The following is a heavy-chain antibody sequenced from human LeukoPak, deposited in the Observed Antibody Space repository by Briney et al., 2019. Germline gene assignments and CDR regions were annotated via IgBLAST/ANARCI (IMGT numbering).Heavy chain of an antibody. V-gene: IGHV3-53*01. D-gene: IGHD3-22*01. CDR3: ARRAGDYSHPYDY. CDR1: GFAFSSYA. CDR2: IYSGGNT. Sequence: PGGSLRLSCAASGFAFSSYAMSWVRQAPGKGLEWVSFIYSGGNTYYADSVKGRFTISRDNSKNTVHLQMNSLRAEDTAMYYCARRAGDYSHPYDYWGQGTLVTVSS. J-gene: IGHJ4*02.